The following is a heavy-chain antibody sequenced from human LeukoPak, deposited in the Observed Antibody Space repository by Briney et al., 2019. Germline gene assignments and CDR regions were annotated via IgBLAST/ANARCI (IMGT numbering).Heavy chain of an antibody. CDR1: GFTFSSYS. Sequence: GGSLRLSCAASGFTFSSYSMNWVRQAPGKGLEWVSSISSSSSSIYYADSVKGRFTISRDNAKNSLYLQMNSLRAEDTAVYYCERFDDTAVMLDYWGQGTLVTVSS. J-gene: IGHJ4*02. D-gene: IGHD5-18*01. CDR3: ERFDDTAVMLDY. V-gene: IGHV3-21*01. CDR2: ISSSSSSI.